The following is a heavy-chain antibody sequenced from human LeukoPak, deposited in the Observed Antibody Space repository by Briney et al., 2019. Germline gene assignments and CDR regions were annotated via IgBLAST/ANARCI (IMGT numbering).Heavy chain of an antibody. Sequence: ASVKVSCKASGGTFSSYAISWVRQAPGQGLEWMGGIIPIFGTANYAQKFQGRVTITTDESTSTAYMELSSLRSEDTAVYYCASTYHGPKHCSSTSCSPEGAKLDYWGQGTLVTVSS. D-gene: IGHD2-2*01. J-gene: IGHJ4*02. V-gene: IGHV1-69*05. CDR1: GGTFSSYA. CDR2: IIPIFGTA. CDR3: ASTYHGPKHCSSTSCSPEGAKLDY.